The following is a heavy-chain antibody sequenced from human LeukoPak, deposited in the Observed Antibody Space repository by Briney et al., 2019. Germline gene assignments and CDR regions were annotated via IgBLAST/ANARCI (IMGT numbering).Heavy chain of an antibody. Sequence: PSETLSLTCTVSGGSISSSHWWGWVRQPPGKGLEWVGEIHHSGSTNSNPSLKSRVTMSVDKSKNQFSLSLNSVTAADTAVYYCAREFAQGSSLPYFDSWGQGTLVTVSS. D-gene: IGHD1-26*01. CDR3: AREFAQGSSLPYFDS. V-gene: IGHV4-4*02. CDR1: GGSISSSHW. J-gene: IGHJ4*02. CDR2: IHHSGST.